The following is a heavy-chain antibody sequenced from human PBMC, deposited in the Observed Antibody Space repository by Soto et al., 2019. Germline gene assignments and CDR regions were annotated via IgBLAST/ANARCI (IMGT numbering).Heavy chain of an antibody. CDR3: AKENEFSSLLTANWSAP. J-gene: IGHJ5*02. Sequence: EVQLLESGGGLVQPGGSLRLSCAASGFTFSSYAMSWVRQAPGKGLEWVSAISGSGGSTYYADSVKGRFTISRDNSKNQLYLKMNSLRPEDTALYYCAKENEFSSLLTANWSAPWGQGTLVTVSS. V-gene: IGHV3-23*01. D-gene: IGHD6-6*01. CDR2: ISGSGGST. CDR1: GFTFSSYA.